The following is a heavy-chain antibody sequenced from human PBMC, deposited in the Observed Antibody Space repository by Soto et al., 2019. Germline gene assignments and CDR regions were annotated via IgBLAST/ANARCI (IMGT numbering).Heavy chain of an antibody. Sequence: GGSLRLSCAASGFTFSSYAMSWVRQAPGKGLEWVSAISGSGGSTYYADSVKGRFTISRDNSKNTLYLQMNSLRAEDTAVYYCAKSSNDIVVVPAGPTADIWGQGTMVTVSS. V-gene: IGHV3-23*01. J-gene: IGHJ3*02. D-gene: IGHD2-2*01. CDR1: GFTFSSYA. CDR2: ISGSGGST. CDR3: AKSSNDIVVVPAGPTADI.